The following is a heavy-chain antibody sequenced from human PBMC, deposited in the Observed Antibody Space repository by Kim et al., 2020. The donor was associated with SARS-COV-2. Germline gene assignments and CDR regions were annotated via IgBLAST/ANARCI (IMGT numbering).Heavy chain of an antibody. V-gene: IGHV4-31*02. D-gene: IGHD3-3*01. Sequence: PYLKSRVTISVDTSKNQFSLKLVSVTAADTAVYYCARCNFWSGYSRYFDYWGQGTLVTVSS. CDR3: ARCNFWSGYSRYFDY. J-gene: IGHJ4*02.